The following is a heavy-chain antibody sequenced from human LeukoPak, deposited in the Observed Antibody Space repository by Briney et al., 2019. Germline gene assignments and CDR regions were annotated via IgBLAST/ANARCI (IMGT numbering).Heavy chain of an antibody. Sequence: GASVKVSCKASGYTFTSYGISWVRQAPGQGLEWMGWISAYNGNTNYAQKFQGRVTITRNTSISTAYMELSSLRSEDTAVYYCARTGGYYYYMDVWGKGTTVTVSS. J-gene: IGHJ6*03. D-gene: IGHD1-26*01. CDR2: ISAYNGNT. CDR3: ARTGGYYYYMDV. CDR1: GYTFTSYG. V-gene: IGHV1-18*01.